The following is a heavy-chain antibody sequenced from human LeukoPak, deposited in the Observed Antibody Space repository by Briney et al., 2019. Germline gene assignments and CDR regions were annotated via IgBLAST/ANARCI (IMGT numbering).Heavy chain of an antibody. CDR3: AREWELHLFDY. D-gene: IGHD1-26*01. Sequence: GASVKVSCKASGGTFSSYAICWVRQAPGQGLEWMGRIIPIFGTANYAQKFQGRVTITTDESTSTAYMELSSLRSEDTAVYYCAREWELHLFDYWGQGTLVTVSS. V-gene: IGHV1-69*05. CDR2: IIPIFGTA. J-gene: IGHJ4*02. CDR1: GGTFSSYA.